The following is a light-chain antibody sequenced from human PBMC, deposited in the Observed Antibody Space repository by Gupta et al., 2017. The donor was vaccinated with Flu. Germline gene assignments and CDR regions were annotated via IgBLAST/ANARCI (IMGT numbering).Light chain of an antibody. V-gene: IGKV1-39*01. CDR3: QQSKCTPRT. CDR2: AAS. CDR1: HSISSY. Sequence: DIQLSLSPSPLSASVGDRVTITCRARHSISSYLYWYQQKPGKAPKLLIYAASRVKRVVPTRFSGRGCGKDFTLTISRLQHEVVATYYCQQSKCTPRTFGRGTKVEIK. J-gene: IGKJ1*01.